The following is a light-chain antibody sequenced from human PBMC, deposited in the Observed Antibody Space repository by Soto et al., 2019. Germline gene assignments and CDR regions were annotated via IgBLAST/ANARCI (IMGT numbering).Light chain of an antibody. Sequence: QSALTQPDSVSGSPGQSITISCTGTSNDFGSYNPVSWYQQHPGEVPKLMIYEDVQRPSGVSNRLSGSKSGHTASLTISGLQAEDEADYYCCSYAGSNTYVFGTGTKVT. CDR3: CSYAGSNTYV. CDR2: EDV. J-gene: IGLJ1*01. V-gene: IGLV2-23*01. CDR1: SNDFGSYNP.